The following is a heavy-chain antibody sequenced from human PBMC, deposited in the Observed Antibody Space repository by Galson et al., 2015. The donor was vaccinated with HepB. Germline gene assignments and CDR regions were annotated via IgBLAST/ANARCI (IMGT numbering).Heavy chain of an antibody. J-gene: IGHJ1*01. D-gene: IGHD3-22*01. CDR1: GLSFSTYD. Sequence: SLRLSCAASGLSFSTYDMHWLCQAPGKGLEWVAVIEYDGSLKNHADSVKGRFSISRDNSKNTLNLQMNSLRTEDTAIYYCARGRIYYDSSGYFLHWGQGSLVTVSS. CDR2: IEYDGSLK. CDR3: ARGRIYYDSSGYFLH. V-gene: IGHV3-30*03.